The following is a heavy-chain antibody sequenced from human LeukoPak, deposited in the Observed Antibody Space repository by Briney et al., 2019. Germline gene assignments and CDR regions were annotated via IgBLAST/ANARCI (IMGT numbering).Heavy chain of an antibody. CDR3: ARQAGYYDILTGYYWGPFDY. CDR2: IYHSGST. CDR1: GYSISSGYY. Sequence: PSETLSLTCTVSGYSISSGYYWGWIRQPPGKGLEWIGSIYHSGSTYYNPSLKSRVTISVDTSKNQFSLKLSSVTAADTAVYYCARQAGYYDILTGYYWGPFDYWGQGNLVTVSS. V-gene: IGHV4-38-2*02. J-gene: IGHJ4*02. D-gene: IGHD3-9*01.